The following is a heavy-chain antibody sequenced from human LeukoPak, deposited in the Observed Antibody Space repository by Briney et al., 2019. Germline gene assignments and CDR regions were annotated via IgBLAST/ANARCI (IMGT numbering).Heavy chain of an antibody. V-gene: IGHV3-23*01. CDR3: AKDRSCSGSSCNVGS. Sequence: GGSLRLSCAASGFTFSSFAMSWVRQAPGKGLEWVSAISGSGGSTFYADSVKGRFTISRDNSKNTLFLQMNSLRAEDTAVYYCAKDRSCSGSSCNVGSWGQGTMVTVSS. J-gene: IGHJ3*01. CDR2: ISGSGGST. D-gene: IGHD2-2*01. CDR1: GFTFSSFA.